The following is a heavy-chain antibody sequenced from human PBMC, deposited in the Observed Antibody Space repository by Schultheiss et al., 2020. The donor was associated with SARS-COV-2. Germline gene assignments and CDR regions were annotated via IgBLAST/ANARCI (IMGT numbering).Heavy chain of an antibody. Sequence: SVKVSCKASGGTFSSYAISWVRQAPGQGLEWMGGIIPIFGTANYAQKFQGRVTMTTDTSTSTAYMELRSLRSDDTAVYYCAREGLGYCSGGSCSAFDMWGQGTMVTVSS. CDR1: GGTFSSYA. CDR2: IIPIFGTA. D-gene: IGHD2-15*01. CDR3: AREGLGYCSGGSCSAFDM. J-gene: IGHJ3*02. V-gene: IGHV1-69*05.